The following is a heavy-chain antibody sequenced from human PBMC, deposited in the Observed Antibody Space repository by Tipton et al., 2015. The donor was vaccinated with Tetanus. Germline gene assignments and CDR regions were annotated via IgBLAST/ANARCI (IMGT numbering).Heavy chain of an antibody. D-gene: IGHD2-2*01. CDR3: AREVPAAGHFDS. CDR1: GGSISGSY. J-gene: IGHJ4*02. CDR2: VYYSGNT. Sequence: TLSLTCTVSGGSISGSYWNWIRQPPGKGLEWIGYVYYSGNTRYNPALKSRVTISVDTSKNQFSLKLSSVTAADTAIYYCAREVPAAGHFDSWGRGTLVTVSS. V-gene: IGHV4-59*01.